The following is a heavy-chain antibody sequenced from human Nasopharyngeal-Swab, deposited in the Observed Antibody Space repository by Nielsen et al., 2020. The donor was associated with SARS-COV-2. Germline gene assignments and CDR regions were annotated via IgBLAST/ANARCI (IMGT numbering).Heavy chain of an antibody. D-gene: IGHD2/OR15-2a*01. CDR1: GYSFRTYG. J-gene: IGHJ4*02. Sequence: GGSLRLSCVASGYSFRTYGMSWFRQAPGKGLEWVAAIVVSGDNSGSGGNTYYADSVKGRFTISRDNSKNTLSLQMNSLRAEDTAVYYCAKDLRGPYFFWGQGTLVTVYS. CDR3: AKDLRGPYFF. V-gene: IGHV3-23*01. CDR2: IVVSGDNSGSGGNT.